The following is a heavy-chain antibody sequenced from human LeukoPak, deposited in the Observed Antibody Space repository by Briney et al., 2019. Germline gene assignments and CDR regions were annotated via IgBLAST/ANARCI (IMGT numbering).Heavy chain of an antibody. CDR1: GYTFTSYA. Sequence: ASVKVSCKASGYTFTSYAMNWVRQAPGQGLEWMGWINTNTGNPTYAQGFTGRFVFSLDTSVSTAYLQISSLKAEDTAVYYCARAATRLIAVAGYFDYWGQGTLVTVSS. V-gene: IGHV7-4-1*02. D-gene: IGHD6-19*01. CDR3: ARAATRLIAVAGYFDY. CDR2: INTNTGNP. J-gene: IGHJ4*02.